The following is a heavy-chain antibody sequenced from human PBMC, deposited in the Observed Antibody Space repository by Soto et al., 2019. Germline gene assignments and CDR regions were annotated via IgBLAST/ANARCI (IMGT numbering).Heavy chain of an antibody. J-gene: IGHJ4*02. CDR2: IYQSGTT. CDR3: ARDSSGRHDY. V-gene: IGHV4-61*01. D-gene: IGHD3-22*01. CDR1: GGSVRSGSYY. Sequence: SETLSLTCSVSGGSVRSGSYYWTWIRQPPGKGLEWIGYIYQSGTTNYDASLKSRVTISIDTSKNQFFLKLNSVTAADTAVYYCARDSSGRHDYWGQGTLVTVSS.